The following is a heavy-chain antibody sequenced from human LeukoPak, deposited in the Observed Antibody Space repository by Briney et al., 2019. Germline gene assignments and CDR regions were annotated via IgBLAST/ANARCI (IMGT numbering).Heavy chain of an antibody. V-gene: IGHV3-53*01. Sequence: GGSLRLSCAASGFTVSSNYMSWVRQAPGKGLEWVSVIYSGGTTYYADSVKGRFAISRDNSKNTLYLQMNSLRAEDTAVYYCARDRIGDSSGYYDYWGQGTLVTVSS. CDR3: ARDRIGDSSGYYDY. D-gene: IGHD3-22*01. CDR2: IYSGGTT. J-gene: IGHJ4*02. CDR1: GFTVSSNY.